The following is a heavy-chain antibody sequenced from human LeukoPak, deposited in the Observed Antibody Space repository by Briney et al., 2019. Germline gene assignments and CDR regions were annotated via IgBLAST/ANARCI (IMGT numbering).Heavy chain of an antibody. CDR3: ARGPRRFRFGGNNRTPFDY. J-gene: IGHJ4*02. CDR2: INHSGST. V-gene: IGHV4-34*01. CDR1: GGSFSGYY. Sequence: SETLSLTCAVYGGSFSGYYWSWIRQPPGKGLEWIGEINHSGSTNYNPSLKSRVTISVDTSKNQFSLKLSSVPAADTAVYYCARGPRRFRFGGNNRTPFDYWGQGTLVTVSS. D-gene: IGHD3-10*01.